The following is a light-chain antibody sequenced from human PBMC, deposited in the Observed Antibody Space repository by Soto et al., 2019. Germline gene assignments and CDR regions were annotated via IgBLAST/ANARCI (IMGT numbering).Light chain of an antibody. CDR1: QSLNDW. V-gene: IGKV1-5*03. J-gene: IGKJ1*01. CDR3: QQYNGYPWT. CDR2: KAS. Sequence: DIPVTQSPSTLSASVGDRVTITCRASQSLNDWLAWYQQKPGKAPKLLIYKASGLESGVPSRFSGSGSGTEFTLTIRSLQPDDFATYYCQQYNGYPWTFGQGTKVEIK.